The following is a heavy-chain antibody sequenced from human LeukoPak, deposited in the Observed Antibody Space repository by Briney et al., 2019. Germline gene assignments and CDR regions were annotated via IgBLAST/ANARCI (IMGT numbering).Heavy chain of an antibody. J-gene: IGHJ4*02. CDR2: IIPIFGTA. CDR3: ASRTGWNYYFDY. CDR1: GGTFSSYA. D-gene: IGHD1-7*01. V-gene: IGHV1-69*01. Sequence: ASVKVSCKASGGTFSSYAISWVRQAPGQGLEWMGGIIPIFGTANYAQKFQGRVTITADESTSTAYMELSSLRSEDTAVYYCASRTGWNYYFDYWGQGTLVTVSS.